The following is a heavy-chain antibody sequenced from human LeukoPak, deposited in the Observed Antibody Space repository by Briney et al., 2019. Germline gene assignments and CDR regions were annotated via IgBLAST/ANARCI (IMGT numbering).Heavy chain of an antibody. J-gene: IGHJ4*02. CDR3: AKGRVVTTSPLNN. Sequence: PGGSLRLSCAASGFTFNNHAMNWVRQAPGKGLEWVSSISGGGGSTNYADSVKGRFTISRDNSKNTLSLEMNSLRADDTAVYFCAKGRVVTTSPLNNWGQGTLVTVSS. CDR2: ISGGGGST. CDR1: GFTFNNHA. D-gene: IGHD2-21*02. V-gene: IGHV3-23*01.